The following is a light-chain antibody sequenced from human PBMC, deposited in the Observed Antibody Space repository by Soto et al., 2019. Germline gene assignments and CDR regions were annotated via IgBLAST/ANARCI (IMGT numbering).Light chain of an antibody. CDR3: QQSYSTPRT. J-gene: IGKJ1*01. CDR2: APS. V-gene: IGKV1-39*01. Sequence: DIQMTQSPSSLSASVGDRVTITCRASQSISSYLNWYQQKPGKAPKLLIYAPSSLQSGVPSRFSGSGSGTDFTLTISSLQPEDFATYYCQQSYSTPRTFGQGTKVEMK. CDR1: QSISSY.